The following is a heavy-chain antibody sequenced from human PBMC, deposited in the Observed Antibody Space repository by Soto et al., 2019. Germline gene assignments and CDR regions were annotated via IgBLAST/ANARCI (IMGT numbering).Heavy chain of an antibody. D-gene: IGHD4-4*01. CDR2: INPSGGST. CDR1: GYTFTSYY. J-gene: IGHJ4*02. Sequence: GASVKVSCKASGYTFTSYYMHWVRQAPGQGLEWMGIINPSGGSTSYAQKFQGRVTMTRDTSTSTVYMELSSLRSEDTAVYYCARSPAVYGSPVSNYDPYYFDYWGQGTLVTVSS. CDR3: ARSPAVYGSPVSNYDPYYFDY. V-gene: IGHV1-46*01.